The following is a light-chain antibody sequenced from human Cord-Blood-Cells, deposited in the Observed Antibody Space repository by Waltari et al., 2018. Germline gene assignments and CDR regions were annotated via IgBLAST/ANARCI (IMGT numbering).Light chain of an antibody. J-gene: IGLJ3*02. CDR3: AAWDDSLSGPV. Sequence: QSVLTQPPSASGTPGQRVTISCSGSSSNIGSNYVYWYQQLPGTAPKLLIHRNNQRPSGVPDRFSGSKSGTSASLAISGLRSEDEADYYCAAWDDSLSGPVLGGGTKLTVL. CDR2: RNN. V-gene: IGLV1-47*01. CDR1: SSNIGSNY.